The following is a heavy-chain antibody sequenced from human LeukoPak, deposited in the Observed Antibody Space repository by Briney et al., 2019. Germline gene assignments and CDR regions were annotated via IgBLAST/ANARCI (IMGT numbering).Heavy chain of an antibody. J-gene: IGHJ4*02. Sequence: GGSLRLFCAASGLIFSSYSMNWVRQAPGKGLEWVSYISSSTTTIYYADSVRGRFTISRDNSKNTLYLHMHSLRADDTALYYCAKDLHGAFDYWGQGILVTVSS. D-gene: IGHD3-10*01. CDR3: AKDLHGAFDY. V-gene: IGHV3-48*01. CDR1: GLIFSSYS. CDR2: ISSSTTTI.